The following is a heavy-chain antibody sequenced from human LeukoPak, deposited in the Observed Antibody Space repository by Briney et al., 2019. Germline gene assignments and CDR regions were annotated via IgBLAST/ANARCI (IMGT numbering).Heavy chain of an antibody. V-gene: IGHV3-48*01. D-gene: IGHD4/OR15-4a*01. CDR3: ARGFNYGADY. CDR1: GFIFSDHR. Sequence: PGGSLRLSCAASGFIFSDHRMTWVRRAPGKGLERVSSISGDSSRIYYTDSVKGRFIISRDRARDSLYLQMNSLRVDDTATYYCARGFNYGADYWGQGTLVTVSS. CDR2: ISGDSSRI. J-gene: IGHJ4*02.